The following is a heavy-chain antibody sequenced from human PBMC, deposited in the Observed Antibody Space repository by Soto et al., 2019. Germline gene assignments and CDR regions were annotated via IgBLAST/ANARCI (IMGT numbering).Heavy chain of an antibody. Sequence: QVQLVQSGAEVKKPGSSVKVSCKASGGTFATYGISWVRQAPGEGLEWMGGIIPVFGTTNYAQKFQGRVTLTADESTSTAYMELSNLRSEDTALYYCASVGYYDSSGYPITPFDLWGQGTMVTVSS. CDR1: GGTFATYG. CDR3: ASVGYYDSSGYPITPFDL. V-gene: IGHV1-69*01. D-gene: IGHD3-22*01. CDR2: IIPVFGTT. J-gene: IGHJ3*01.